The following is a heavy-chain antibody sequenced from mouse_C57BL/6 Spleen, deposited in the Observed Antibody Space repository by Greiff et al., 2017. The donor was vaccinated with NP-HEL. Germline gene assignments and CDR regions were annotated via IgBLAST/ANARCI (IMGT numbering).Heavy chain of an antibody. CDR1: GYAFSSSW. CDR3: ASDSSGPAWCAY. Sequence: QVHVKQSGPELVKPGASVKISCKASGYAFSSSWMNWVKQRPGKGLEWIGRIYPGDGDTNYNGKFKGKATLTADKSSSTAYMQLSSLTSEDSAVYFCASDSSGPAWCAYWGQGTLVTVSA. J-gene: IGHJ3*01. CDR2: IYPGDGDT. V-gene: IGHV1-82*01. D-gene: IGHD3-2*02.